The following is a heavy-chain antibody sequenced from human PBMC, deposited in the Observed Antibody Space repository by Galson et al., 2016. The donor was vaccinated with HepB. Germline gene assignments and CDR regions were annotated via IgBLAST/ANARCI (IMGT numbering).Heavy chain of an antibody. CDR2: INEDGSRT. Sequence: SLRLSCAASGYRFSAYWLAWVRQAPGKGLEYVANINEDGSRTHYLDSAKGRFTISRDNAKNSVALQMDSLRADDTALYYCWSGYTSGIWGQGTSVTVSS. V-gene: IGHV3-7*01. D-gene: IGHD6-19*01. CDR1: GYRFSAYW. J-gene: IGHJ3*02. CDR3: WSGYTSGI.